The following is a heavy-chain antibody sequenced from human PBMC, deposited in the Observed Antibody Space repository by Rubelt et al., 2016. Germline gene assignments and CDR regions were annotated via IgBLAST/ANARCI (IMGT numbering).Heavy chain of an antibody. CDR2: INHSGST. CDR3: ERESSSSGPFDY. Sequence: QVQLQQWGAGLLKPSETLSLTCAVYGWSFSGYYWSWIRQPPGKGLGWIGEINHSGSTNYNPSLKRRGTETVDTTKNQFSLKLSSGTAGDTAVYYCERESSSSGPFDYWGQGTLVTVSS. CDR1: GWSFSGYY. J-gene: IGHJ4*02. D-gene: IGHD6-6*01. V-gene: IGHV4-34*01.